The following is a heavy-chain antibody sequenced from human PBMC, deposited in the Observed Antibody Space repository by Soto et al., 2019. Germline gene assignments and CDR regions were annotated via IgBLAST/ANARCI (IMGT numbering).Heavy chain of an antibody. CDR3: ARETRPSIVVVPAARGIAAAGPFDY. D-gene: IGHD2-2*01. V-gene: IGHV1-69*13. CDR2: IIPIFGTA. Sequence: ASVKVSCKASGGTFSSYAISWVRQAPGQGLEWMGGIIPIFGTANYAQKFQGRVTLTADESTSTAYMELSSLRSEDTAVYYCARETRPSIVVVPAARGIAAAGPFDYWGQGTLVTVSS. CDR1: GGTFSSYA. J-gene: IGHJ4*02.